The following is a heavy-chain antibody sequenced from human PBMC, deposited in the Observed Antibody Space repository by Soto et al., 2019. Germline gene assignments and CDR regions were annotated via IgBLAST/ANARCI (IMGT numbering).Heavy chain of an antibody. D-gene: IGHD3-22*01. Sequence: GESLKISCTGSGYIFTSYWIAWVRQMPGKGLEWMGIIYSGDSIIGYSPSFQGQVTISADKSISTAYLQWSSLKASDTAMYYCARLDSSGYRDYYYGMDVWGQGTTVTVSS. CDR1: GYIFTSYW. CDR2: IYSGDSII. J-gene: IGHJ6*02. CDR3: ARLDSSGYRDYYYGMDV. V-gene: IGHV5-51*01.